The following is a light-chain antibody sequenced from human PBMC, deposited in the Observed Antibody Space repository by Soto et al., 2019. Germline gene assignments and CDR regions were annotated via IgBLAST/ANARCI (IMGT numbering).Light chain of an antibody. CDR1: SGDVGGYNY. J-gene: IGLJ1*01. Sequence: QSALTQPASVSGSPGQSITISCTGTSGDVGGYNYVSWYQQPPGNAPKLMIYEVSNRPSGVSNRFSGSKSGNTASLTISGLQAEDEADYYCSSYTSSSTYVFGTGTKVTVL. CDR3: SSYTSSSTYV. V-gene: IGLV2-14*01. CDR2: EVS.